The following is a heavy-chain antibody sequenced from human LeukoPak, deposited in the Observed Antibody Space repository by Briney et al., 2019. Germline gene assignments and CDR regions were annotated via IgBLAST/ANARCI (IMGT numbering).Heavy chain of an antibody. CDR2: IIPILGIA. D-gene: IGHD3-3*01. J-gene: IGHJ4*01. V-gene: IGHV1-69*02. CDR1: GGTFSSYT. Sequence: SVKVSCKASGGTFSSYTISWVRQAPGQGLEWMGRIIPILGIANYAQKFQGRVTITADKSTSTAYMELSSLRSEDTAVYYCARHPFWNGYHFEHWGQGTLVTVSS. CDR3: ARHPFWNGYHFEH.